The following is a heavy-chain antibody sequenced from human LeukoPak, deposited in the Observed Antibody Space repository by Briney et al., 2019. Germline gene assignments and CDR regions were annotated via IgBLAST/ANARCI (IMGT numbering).Heavy chain of an antibody. CDR1: GGSISSSSYY. V-gene: IGHV4-39*01. D-gene: IGHD2-2*02. J-gene: IGHJ4*02. CDR2: IYYSGST. Sequence: SETLSLTCTVSGGSISSSSYYWGWIRQPPGKGLEWIGSIYYSGSTYYNPSLKSRVTISVDTSKNQFSLKLSSVTAADTAVYYCARQWGRYCSSTSCYNNSNYFDYWGQGTLVTVSS. CDR3: ARQWGRYCSSTSCYNNSNYFDY.